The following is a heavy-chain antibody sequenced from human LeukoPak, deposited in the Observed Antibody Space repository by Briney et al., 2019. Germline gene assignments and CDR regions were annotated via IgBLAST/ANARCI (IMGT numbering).Heavy chain of an antibody. D-gene: IGHD6-13*01. V-gene: IGHV1-69*05. CDR1: GGTFSSYA. CDR2: IIPIFGTA. J-gene: IGHJ6*03. CDR3: ARDHGSSLTADPYYYMDV. Sequence: SVKVSCKASGGTFSSYAISWVRQAPGQGLEWVGGIIPIFGTANYAQKFQGRVTITTDESTSTAYMELSSLRSEDTAVYYCARDHGSSLTADPYYYMDVWGKGTTVTVSS.